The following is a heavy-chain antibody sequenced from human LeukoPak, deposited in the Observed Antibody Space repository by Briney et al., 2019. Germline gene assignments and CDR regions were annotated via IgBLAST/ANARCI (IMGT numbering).Heavy chain of an antibody. D-gene: IGHD2-21*02. J-gene: IGHJ3*02. V-gene: IGHV4-39*07. Sequence: PSETLSLTCTVSGGSISSSSYYWGWIRQPPGKGLEWIVSIYYSGSTSYNPSLKSRVTISVDTSKNQLCLKLLSVTAADTAVYYCARVWAVVVTAIHAFDIWRQGTMVTVSS. CDR1: GGSISSSSYY. CDR2: IYYSGST. CDR3: ARVWAVVVTAIHAFDI.